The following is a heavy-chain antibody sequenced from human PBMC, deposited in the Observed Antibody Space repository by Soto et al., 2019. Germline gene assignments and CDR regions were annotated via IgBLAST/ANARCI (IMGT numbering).Heavy chain of an antibody. V-gene: IGHV4-31*03. D-gene: IGHD4-17*01. Sequence: QVQLQESGPGLVQPSETLSLTCSVSGSSINSASYHWSWLRQHPGKGLEFIGYIFYTGSTYYNPSLETRLTISVDTSKNHVSLRLNAVTAADTAVYYCARLDYGDSAFDSWGRGILVTVSS. CDR1: GSSINSASYH. CDR3: ARLDYGDSAFDS. J-gene: IGHJ4*02. CDR2: IFYTGST.